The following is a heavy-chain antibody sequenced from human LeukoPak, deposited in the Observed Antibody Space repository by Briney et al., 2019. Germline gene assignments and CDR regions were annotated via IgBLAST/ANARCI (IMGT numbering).Heavy chain of an antibody. Sequence: GGSLRLSCVASGLTFTNAYMSWVRQAPGKGLEWLGRVNTNADGGTTDPAAPLEGRISISRDDSTSTVYLQITGMKVDDSGVFYCTTAFPDCTSALCTGSWGQGTLVTVSS. J-gene: IGHJ5*02. D-gene: IGHD2-8*02. CDR2: VNTNADGGTT. V-gene: IGHV3-15*01. CDR3: TTAFPDCTSALCTGS. CDR1: GLTFTNAY.